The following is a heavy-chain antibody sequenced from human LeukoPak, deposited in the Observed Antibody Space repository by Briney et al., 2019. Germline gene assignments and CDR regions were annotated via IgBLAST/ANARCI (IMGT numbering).Heavy chain of an antibody. J-gene: IGHJ4*02. D-gene: IGHD3-22*01. CDR1: GYTFTSYG. CDR2: ISAYNGNT. Sequence: ASVKVSCKASGYTFTSYGISWVRQAPGQGLEWMGWISAYNGNTNYAQKLQGRVTMTTDTSTSTAYMELSSLRSEDTAVYYCARDDYYDSSGYGPFDYWGQGTLVTVSS. V-gene: IGHV1-18*01. CDR3: ARDDYYDSSGYGPFDY.